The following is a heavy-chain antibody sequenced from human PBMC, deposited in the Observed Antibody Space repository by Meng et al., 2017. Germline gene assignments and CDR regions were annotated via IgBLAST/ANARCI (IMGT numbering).Heavy chain of an antibody. Sequence: VQRVLCGAEVKKPGSSVKGAGKASGGTFSRYAFSWVRQAPGQGLEWMGGIIPIFGTANYAQKFQGRVTITADKSTSTAYMELSSLRSEDTAVYYCARVSPPIAVAAPDYWGQGTLVTVSS. CDR2: IIPIFGTA. CDR1: GGTFSRYA. CDR3: ARVSPPIAVAAPDY. D-gene: IGHD6-19*01. J-gene: IGHJ4*02. V-gene: IGHV1-69*06.